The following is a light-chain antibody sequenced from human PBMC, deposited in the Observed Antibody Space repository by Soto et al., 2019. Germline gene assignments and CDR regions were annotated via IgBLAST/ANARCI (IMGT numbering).Light chain of an antibody. CDR2: GAS. V-gene: IGKV3-20*01. CDR3: QQYGNSPT. CDR1: QSVSSSY. Sequence: EIVLTQSPGTLSLSPGERATLSCRASQSVSSSYLAWYQQEPGQAPRLLIYGASSRATGIPARFSGSGSGTDFTLTISRLEPEDFAVYYCQQYGNSPTFGQGTKVEIK. J-gene: IGKJ1*01.